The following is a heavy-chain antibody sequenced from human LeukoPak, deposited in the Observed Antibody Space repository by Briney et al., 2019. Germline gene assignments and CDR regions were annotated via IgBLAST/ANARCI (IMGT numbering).Heavy chain of an antibody. J-gene: IGHJ4*02. CDR1: GFTFDDYA. Sequence: PGRSLRLSRAASGFTFDDYAMHWVRQAPGKGLEWVSGISWNSGSIGYADSVKGRFTISRDNAKNSLYLQMNSLRADDTALYYCAKDIGSGSYYLSGYDYWGQGTLVTVSS. CDR3: AKDIGSGSYYLSGYDY. D-gene: IGHD3-10*01. V-gene: IGHV3-9*01. CDR2: ISWNSGSI.